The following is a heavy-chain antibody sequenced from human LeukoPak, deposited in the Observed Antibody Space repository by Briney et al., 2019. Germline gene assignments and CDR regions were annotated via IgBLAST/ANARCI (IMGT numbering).Heavy chain of an antibody. D-gene: IGHD3-22*01. CDR1: GGSVNTGSGNHY. CDR2: IYTSDST. J-gene: IGHJ3*02. Sequence: SQTLSLTCTVSGGSVNTGSGNHYWSWIRQPAGKGLEWIGRIYTSDSTYYNPSLKSRVTISVDTSKNQFSLKLSSVTAADTAVYYCARENYYDRLPVMAFDIWGQGTMVTVSS. V-gene: IGHV4-61*02. CDR3: ARENYYDRLPVMAFDI.